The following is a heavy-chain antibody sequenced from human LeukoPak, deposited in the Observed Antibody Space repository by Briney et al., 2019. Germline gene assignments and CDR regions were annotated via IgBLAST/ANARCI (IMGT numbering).Heavy chain of an antibody. J-gene: IGHJ3*02. CDR3: AKDSRLLDAFDI. V-gene: IGHV3-30*02. CDR2: IRYDGSNK. CDR1: GFTFSSYG. D-gene: IGHD3-22*01. Sequence: GGSLRLSCAASGFTFSSYGMHWVRQAPGTGLEWVAFIRYDGSNKYYADSVKGRFTISRDNSKNTLYLQMNSLRAEDTAVYYCAKDSRLLDAFDIWGQGTMVTVSS.